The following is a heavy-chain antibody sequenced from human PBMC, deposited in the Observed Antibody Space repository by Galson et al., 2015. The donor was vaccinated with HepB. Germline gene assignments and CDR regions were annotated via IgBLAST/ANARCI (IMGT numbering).Heavy chain of an antibody. J-gene: IGHJ4*02. CDR1: GFSLSTNQVG. V-gene: IGHV2-5*02. CDR2: IYWDDDK. CDR3: AHRRYYNGVWDWGDFDY. Sequence: PALVKPTQTLTLTCSFSGFSLSTNQVGVGWIRQPPGKALEWHAFIYWDDDKRYRPSLRSSLTIAKDTSNTQVVLTMTNMDPVDTAIYYCAHRRYYNGVWDWGDFDYLGQGTPVTVSS. D-gene: IGHD2-8*01.